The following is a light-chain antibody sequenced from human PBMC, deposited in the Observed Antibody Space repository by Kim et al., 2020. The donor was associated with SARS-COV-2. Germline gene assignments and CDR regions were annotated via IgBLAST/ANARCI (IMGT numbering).Light chain of an antibody. V-gene: IGKV1D-12*01. CDR2: AAS. CDR3: QQANSLPYT. Sequence: DVQMIQSPSSVSASVGDRVTITCRASQGISSWLAWYQQKPGQAPKLLISAASTLQSGVPSRFSGSVSGTEFTLTISSLQPEDFATYYCQQANSLPYTFGQGTKLEIK. J-gene: IGKJ2*01. CDR1: QGISSW.